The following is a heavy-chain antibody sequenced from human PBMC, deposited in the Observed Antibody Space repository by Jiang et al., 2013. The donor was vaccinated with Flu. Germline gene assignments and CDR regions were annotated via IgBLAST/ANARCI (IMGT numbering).Heavy chain of an antibody. V-gene: IGHV2-5*02. CDR2: IYWDDDK. D-gene: IGHD5-12*01. Sequence: TWGVGVGWIRQPPGKALEWLALIYWDDDKRYSPSLKNRLTITKDTSKNQVVLTMTNMDPVETATYYCALDYNSGWLNYWGQGTLVTVSS. CDR3: ALDYNSGWLNY. J-gene: IGHJ4*02. CDR1: TWGVG.